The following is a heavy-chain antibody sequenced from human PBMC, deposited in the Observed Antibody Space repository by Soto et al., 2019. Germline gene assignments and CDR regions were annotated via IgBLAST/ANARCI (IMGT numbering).Heavy chain of an antibody. V-gene: IGHV3-15*01. CDR2: VKSKSDGETT. Sequence: EVQLVESGGGLVKPGESLRLSCAASGFTFTNAWMGWVRQAPGKGLEWVGRVKSKSDGETTDYAAPVKGRFTISRDDSKNTLYLQMNSLNAEDTAVYYCSTDRWIASSDYWGQGTLVTVSS. J-gene: IGHJ4*02. D-gene: IGHD2-21*01. CDR3: STDRWIASSDY. CDR1: GFTFTNAW.